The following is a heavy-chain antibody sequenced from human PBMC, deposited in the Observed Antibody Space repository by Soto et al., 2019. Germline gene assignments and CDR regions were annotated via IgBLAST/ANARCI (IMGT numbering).Heavy chain of an antibody. D-gene: IGHD2-2*01. V-gene: IGHV4-61*08. J-gene: IGHJ3*02. CDR1: GGSISSGDYY. CDR3: ARAAQIVVVPAAIPLDAFDI. Sequence: PSETLSLTCTVSGGSISSGDYYWSWIRQPPGKGLEWIGYIYYSGSTNYNPSLKSRVTISVDTSKNQFSLKLSSVTAADTAVYYCARAAQIVVVPAAIPLDAFDIWGQGTMVTVSS. CDR2: IYYSGST.